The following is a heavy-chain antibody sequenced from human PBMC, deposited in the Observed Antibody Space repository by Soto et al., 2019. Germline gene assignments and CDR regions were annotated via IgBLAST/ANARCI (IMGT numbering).Heavy chain of an antibody. CDR1: RYSFTSYW. V-gene: IGHV5-10-1*01. CDR2: IDPSDSYT. CDR3: ATHRSSGWGDI. J-gene: IGHJ3*02. D-gene: IGHD6-19*01. Sequence: GALKISCKCFRYSFTSYWISWVRQMPGKGLEWMGRIDPSDSYTNYSPSFQGHVTISADKSISTAYLQWSSLKASDTAMYYCATHRSSGWGDIWGQGTMVTVS.